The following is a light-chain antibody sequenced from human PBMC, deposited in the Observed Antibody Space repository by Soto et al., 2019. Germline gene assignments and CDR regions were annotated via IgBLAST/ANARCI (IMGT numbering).Light chain of an antibody. V-gene: IGKV1-39*01. CDR2: AAS. J-gene: IGKJ4*02. CDR1: QSISSC. Sequence: DIQMTQSPSSLSASVGDRVTITCRASQSISSCLNWYQQKPGKAPKLLIYAASSLQSGVPTRIIGSGSGTDFTLTISSLQPEDFATYYCQQSYSTPRTFGGGTKVDIK. CDR3: QQSYSTPRT.